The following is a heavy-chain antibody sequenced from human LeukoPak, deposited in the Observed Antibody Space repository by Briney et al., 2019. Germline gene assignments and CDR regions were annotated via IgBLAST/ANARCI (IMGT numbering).Heavy chain of an antibody. J-gene: IGHJ5*02. D-gene: IGHD3-9*01. CDR3: ARVKRYFDWTPGGS. Sequence: ASVKVSCKASGYTFTSYGISWVRQAPGQGLEWMGWISAYNGNTNYAQKLQGRVTMTTDTSTSTAYMELRSLRSDDTAVYYCARVKRYFDWTPGGSWGQGTPVTVSS. V-gene: IGHV1-18*01. CDR2: ISAYNGNT. CDR1: GYTFTSYG.